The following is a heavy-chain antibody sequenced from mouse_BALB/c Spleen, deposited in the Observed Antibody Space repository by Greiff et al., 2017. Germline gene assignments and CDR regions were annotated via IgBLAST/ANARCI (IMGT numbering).Heavy chain of an antibody. Sequence: DVQLVESGGGLVQPGGSLKLSCAASGFTFSSYAMSWVRQSPEKRLEWVAEISSGGSYTYYPDTVTGRFTISRDNAKNTLYLEMSSLRSEDTAMYYCARKDYGSSYFDYWGQGTTLTVSS. V-gene: IGHV5-9-4*01. D-gene: IGHD1-1*01. J-gene: IGHJ2*01. CDR1: GFTFSSYA. CDR2: ISSGGSYT. CDR3: ARKDYGSSYFDY.